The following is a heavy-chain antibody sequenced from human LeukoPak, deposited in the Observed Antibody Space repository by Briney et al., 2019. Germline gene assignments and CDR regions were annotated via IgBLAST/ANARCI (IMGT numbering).Heavy chain of an antibody. Sequence: ASVKVSCKASGGTFSSYAISWVRQAPGQGLEWMGGIIPIFGTANYAQKFQGRVTITTDESTSTAYMELSSLRSEDTAVYYCAREAAGTFYDYWGQGTLVAVSS. J-gene: IGHJ4*02. V-gene: IGHV1-69*05. D-gene: IGHD6-13*01. CDR3: AREAAGTFYDY. CDR1: GGTFSSYA. CDR2: IIPIFGTA.